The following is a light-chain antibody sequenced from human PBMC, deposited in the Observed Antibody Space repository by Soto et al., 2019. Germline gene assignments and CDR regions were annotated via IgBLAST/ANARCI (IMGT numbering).Light chain of an antibody. CDR2: DVN. V-gene: IGLV2-14*03. Sequence: QAVVTQPASVSGSPGQSITISCTGTSSDIGGYNYVSWYQQLPGKVPKLIIYDVNNRPSGVSDRFSGSKSGNAASLTISGLQAEDEADYYCSSYTSTSTLYVFGTGTKVTVL. J-gene: IGLJ1*01. CDR1: SSDIGGYNY. CDR3: SSYTSTSTLYV.